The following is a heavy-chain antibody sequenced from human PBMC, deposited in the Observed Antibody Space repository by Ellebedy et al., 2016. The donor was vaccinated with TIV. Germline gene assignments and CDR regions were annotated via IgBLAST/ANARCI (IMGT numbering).Heavy chain of an antibody. CDR2: IYYSGSN. D-gene: IGHD3-22*01. J-gene: IGHJ4*02. CDR1: GGSISSYY. Sequence: MPSETLSLTCTVSGGSISSYYWSWIRQPPGKGLEWIGYIYYSGSNNYNPSLKSRVTISVDTSKNQFSLKLSSVTAADTAVYYCARVDSSGSFDYWGQGTLVTVSS. CDR3: ARVDSSGSFDY. V-gene: IGHV4-59*01.